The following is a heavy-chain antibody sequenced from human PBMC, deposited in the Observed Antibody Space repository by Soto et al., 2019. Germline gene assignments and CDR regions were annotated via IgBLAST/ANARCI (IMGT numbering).Heavy chain of an antibody. CDR1: GGSISSYY. V-gene: IGHV4-59*01. Sequence: TSETLSPTCTVSGGSISSYYWSWIRQPPGKGLEWIGYIYYSGGTNYNPSLKSRVTISVDTSKNQFSLKLSSVTAADTAVYYCARTYYYDSSGTWFDYWGQGTLVTVSS. CDR3: ARTYYYDSSGTWFDY. J-gene: IGHJ4*02. D-gene: IGHD3-22*01. CDR2: IYYSGGT.